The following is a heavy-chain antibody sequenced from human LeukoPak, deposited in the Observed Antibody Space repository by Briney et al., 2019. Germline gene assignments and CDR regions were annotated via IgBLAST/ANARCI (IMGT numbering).Heavy chain of an antibody. J-gene: IGHJ4*02. Sequence: SETLSFTCTVYGGSFSGYYWSWIRQPPGKGLEWVGEINHTEGTNDNPSLKSRVTISVDTSKNQFSLKLSSVTAADTAVYYCARHGSYGSGNYYNAPIDYWGQGTLVTVSS. CDR1: GGSFSGYY. V-gene: IGHV4-34*01. D-gene: IGHD3-10*01. CDR3: ARHGSYGSGNYYNAPIDY. CDR2: INHTEGT.